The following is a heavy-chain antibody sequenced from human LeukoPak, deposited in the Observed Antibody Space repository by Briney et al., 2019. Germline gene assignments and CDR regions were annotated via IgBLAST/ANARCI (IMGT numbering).Heavy chain of an antibody. CDR1: GGSFSGYY. D-gene: IGHD3-9*01. V-gene: IGHV4-34*01. Sequence: SETLSLTCAVYGGSFSGYYWSWIRQPPGKGLEWIGEINHSGSTNYNPSLKSRVTISVDTSKNQFSLKLSSVTAADTAVYYCARGQWFSYFDWRHDAFDIWGQGTMVTVSS. J-gene: IGHJ3*02. CDR2: INHSGST. CDR3: ARGQWFSYFDWRHDAFDI.